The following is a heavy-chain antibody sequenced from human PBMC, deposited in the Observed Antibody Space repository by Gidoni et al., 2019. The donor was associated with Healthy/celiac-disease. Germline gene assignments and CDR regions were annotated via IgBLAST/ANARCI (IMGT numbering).Heavy chain of an antibody. Sequence: QVQLQESGPGLVKPSETLSLTCTVSGGSISSYYWSWIRQPPGKGLEWIGYIYYSGSTNYNPSLKSRVTISVDTSKNQFSLKLSSVTAADTAVYYCAREWGLRDCSGGSCYSPGMDVWGQGTTVTVSS. V-gene: IGHV4-59*01. CDR1: GGSISSYY. D-gene: IGHD2-15*01. CDR2: IYYSGST. J-gene: IGHJ6*02. CDR3: AREWGLRDCSGGSCYSPGMDV.